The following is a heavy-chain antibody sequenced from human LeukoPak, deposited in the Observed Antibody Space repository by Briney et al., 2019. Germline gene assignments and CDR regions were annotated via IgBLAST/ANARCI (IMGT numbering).Heavy chain of an antibody. D-gene: IGHD3-22*01. V-gene: IGHV1-69*05. CDR2: IIPIFGTA. J-gene: IGHJ4*02. CDR3: ARGMHTLYYDSSGPPTY. CDR1: GGTFSSYA. Sequence: SVKVSCKASGGTFSSYAISWVRQAPGQGLEWMGGIIPIFGTANYAQKFQGRVTITTDESTSTAYMELSSLRSEDTAVYYCARGMHTLYYDSSGPPTYWGQGTLVTVSS.